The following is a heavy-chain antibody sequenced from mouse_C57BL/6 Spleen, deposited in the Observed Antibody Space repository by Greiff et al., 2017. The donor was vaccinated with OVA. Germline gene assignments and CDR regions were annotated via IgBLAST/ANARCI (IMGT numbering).Heavy chain of an antibody. CDR1: GYTFTSYW. D-gene: IGHD1-3*01. CDR3: ARSSLYDSYARDY. Sequence: QVQLQQPGAELVRPGSSVKLSCKASGYTFTSYWMDWVKQRPGQGLEWIGNIYPSDSETHYNQKFKDKATLTVDKSSSTAYMQLSSLTSEDSAVYYCARSSLYDSYARDYWGQGTSVTVSS. V-gene: IGHV1-61*01. J-gene: IGHJ4*01. CDR2: IYPSDSET.